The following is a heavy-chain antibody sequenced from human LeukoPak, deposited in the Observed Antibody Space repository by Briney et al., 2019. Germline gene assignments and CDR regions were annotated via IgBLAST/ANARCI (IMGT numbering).Heavy chain of an antibody. CDR2: IYYSGST. CDR3: ARSSGIGFDY. V-gene: IGHV4-30-4*01. CDR1: GGSISSGDYY. Sequence: SETLSLTCTVSGGSISSGDYYWSWIRQPPEKGLEWIGYIYYSGSTYYNPSLKSRVTISVDTSKNQFSLKLSSVTAADTAVYYCARSSGIGFDYWGQGTLVTVSS. D-gene: IGHD6-19*01. J-gene: IGHJ4*02.